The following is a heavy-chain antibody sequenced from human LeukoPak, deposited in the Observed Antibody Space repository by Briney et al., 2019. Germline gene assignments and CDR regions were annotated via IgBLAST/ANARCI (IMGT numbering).Heavy chain of an antibody. CDR1: GGSISSGDYY. CDR3: ARDRILYYYGMDV. D-gene: IGHD2-15*01. CDR2: IYYSGST. V-gene: IGHV4-61*08. J-gene: IGHJ6*02. Sequence: SSETLSLTCTVSGGSISSGDYYWSWIRQPPGKGLEWIGYIYYSGSTNYNPSLKSRVTISVDTSKNQFSLKLSSVTAADTAVYYCARDRILYYYGMDVWGQGTTVTVSS.